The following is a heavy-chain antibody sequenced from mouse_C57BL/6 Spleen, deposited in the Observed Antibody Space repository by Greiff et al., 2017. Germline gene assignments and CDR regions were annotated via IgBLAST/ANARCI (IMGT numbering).Heavy chain of an antibody. Sequence: VQLQQPGAELVRPGSSVKLSCKASGYTFTSYWMHWVKQRPIQGLEWIGNIDPSDSETHYNQKFKDKATLTVDKSTSTAYMQLSSLTSEDSAVYYCARGDYDYGEGFAYWGQGTLVTVSA. J-gene: IGHJ3*01. CDR2: IDPSDSET. CDR3: ARGDYDYGEGFAY. V-gene: IGHV1-52*01. CDR1: GYTFTSYW. D-gene: IGHD2-4*01.